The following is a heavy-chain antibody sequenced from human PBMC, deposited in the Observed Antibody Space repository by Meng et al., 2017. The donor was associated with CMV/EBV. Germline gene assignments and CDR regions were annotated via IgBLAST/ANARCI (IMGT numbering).Heavy chain of an antibody. Sequence: GSLRLSCAVYGGSFSGYYWSWIRQPPGKGPEWIGEINHSGSTNYNPSLKSRVTISVDTSKNQFSLKLSSVTAADTAVYYCARFDNWKACFDYWGQGTLVTVSS. V-gene: IGHV4-34*01. CDR3: ARFDNWKACFDY. D-gene: IGHD1-20*01. CDR1: GGSFSGYY. CDR2: INHSGST. J-gene: IGHJ4*02.